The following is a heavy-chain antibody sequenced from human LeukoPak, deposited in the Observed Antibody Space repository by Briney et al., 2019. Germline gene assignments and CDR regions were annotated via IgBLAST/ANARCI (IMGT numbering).Heavy chain of an antibody. CDR3: ARGGGQWAFDI. CDR2: INPNSGNT. CDR1: GYTFTGYY. Sequence: ASVKVSCKTSGYTFTGYYIHWVRQAPGQGLEWMGWINPNSGNTGYAQKFQGRVTITRNTSISTAYMELSSLRSEDTAVYYCARGGGQWAFDIWGQGTMVTVSS. V-gene: IGHV1-8*03. J-gene: IGHJ3*02. D-gene: IGHD6-19*01.